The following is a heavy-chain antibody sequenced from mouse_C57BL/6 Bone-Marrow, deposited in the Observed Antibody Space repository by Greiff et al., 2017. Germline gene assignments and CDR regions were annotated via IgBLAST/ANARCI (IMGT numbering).Heavy chain of an antibody. CDR2: ISSGGSYT. Sequence: EVTLVESGGDLVKPGGSLKLSCAASGFTFSSYGMSWVRQTPDKRLAWVATISSGGSYTYYPDSVKGRFTISRDNAKNTLYLQMSSLKSDDTAMYYCARQALRSGDYWGQGTSVTVSS. V-gene: IGHV5-6*01. J-gene: IGHJ4*01. CDR3: ARQALRSGDY. CDR1: GFTFSSYG.